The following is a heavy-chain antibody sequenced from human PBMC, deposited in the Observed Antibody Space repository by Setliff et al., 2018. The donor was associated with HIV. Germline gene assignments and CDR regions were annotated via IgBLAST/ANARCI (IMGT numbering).Heavy chain of an antibody. CDR2: ISVYNGNT. J-gene: IGHJ6*02. V-gene: IGHV1-18*01. Sequence: GASVKVSCKASGYSFSTYGISWVRQAPGQGLEWMGWISVYNGNTNYAQKLQGRVTMTTDTSTDTAYMELRSLRSGDTAVYYCARASTALTYYGMDVWGQGTTVTVSS. CDR3: ARASTALTYYGMDV. CDR1: GYSFSTYG.